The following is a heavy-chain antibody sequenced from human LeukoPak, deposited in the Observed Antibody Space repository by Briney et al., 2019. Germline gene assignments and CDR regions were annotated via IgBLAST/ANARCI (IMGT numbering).Heavy chain of an antibody. Sequence: GGSLRLSCAASGFTFSDYYMSWIRQAPGKGLEWVSYISTSGSSIFYADSVKGRFTISRGNAKSSLYLQMNSLRADDTAVYYCARDLYSGYNSYYYYYGMDVWGQGTTVTVSS. CDR2: ISTSGSSI. D-gene: IGHD5-12*01. CDR1: GFTFSDYY. V-gene: IGHV3-11*01. J-gene: IGHJ6*02. CDR3: ARDLYSGYNSYYYYYGMDV.